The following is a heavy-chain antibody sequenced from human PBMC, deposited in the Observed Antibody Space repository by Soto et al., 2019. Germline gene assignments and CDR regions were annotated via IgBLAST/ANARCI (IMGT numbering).Heavy chain of an antibody. CDR2: IIPIFGIA. V-gene: IGHV1-69*13. CDR3: GREDRDRETGLVPAAIDGMDV. CDR1: GGTFSRYS. J-gene: IGHJ6*02. Sequence: SVKVSCKASGGTFSRYSITWVRQAPGHGLEWIGRIIPIFGIASYAQKFQGRVTITADESTSTAYMELSSLRSDDTAVYYCGREDRDRETGLVPAAIDGMDVWGQGPTVTVSS. D-gene: IGHD2-2*01.